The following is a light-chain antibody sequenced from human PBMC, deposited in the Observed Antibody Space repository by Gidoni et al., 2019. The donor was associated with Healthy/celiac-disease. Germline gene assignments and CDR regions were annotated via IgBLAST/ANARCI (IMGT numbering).Light chain of an antibody. CDR1: SSNIGSNT. J-gene: IGLJ3*02. CDR3: AAWDDSLTGDV. Sequence: QSVLTQPPSASGTPGQRVTISCSGSSSNIGSNTVNWYQQLPGTAPKLLIYSNNQRPSGVPDRFSGSKSCTSASLAISGLQSEDEADYYCAAWDDSLTGDVFGGGTKLTVL. V-gene: IGLV1-44*01. CDR2: SNN.